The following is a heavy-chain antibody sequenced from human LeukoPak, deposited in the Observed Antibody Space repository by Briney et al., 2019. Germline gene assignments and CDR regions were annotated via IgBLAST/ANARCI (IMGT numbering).Heavy chain of an antibody. CDR1: GGSISSSNW. CDR3: ARAVVGATSYYFDY. V-gene: IGHV4-4*02. J-gene: IGHJ4*02. D-gene: IGHD1-26*01. CDR2: IYHSGST. Sequence: SETLSLTCAVSGGSISSSNWWSWVRQPPGKGLEWIGEIYHSGSTNYNPSLKSRVTISVDKSKNQFSLKLSSVTAADTAVYYCARAVVGATSYYFDYWGQGTLVTVSS.